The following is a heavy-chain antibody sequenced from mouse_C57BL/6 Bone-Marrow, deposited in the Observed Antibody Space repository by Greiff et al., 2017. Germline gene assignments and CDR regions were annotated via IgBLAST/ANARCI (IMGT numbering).Heavy chain of an antibody. CDR1: GYTFTSYW. J-gene: IGHJ2*01. CDR2: IYPTSGRT. V-gene: IGHV1-55*01. CDR3: ARSGPRGRSFDY. D-gene: IGHD3-1*01. Sequence: VQLQQSGAELVKPGASVKMSCKASGYTFTSYWITWVKQRPGQGLEWIGDIYPTSGRTNYNEKFKSKAILTVDTSSNTAYMQLSSLTSEDSAVFYCARSGPRGRSFDYWGKGTTLTVSS.